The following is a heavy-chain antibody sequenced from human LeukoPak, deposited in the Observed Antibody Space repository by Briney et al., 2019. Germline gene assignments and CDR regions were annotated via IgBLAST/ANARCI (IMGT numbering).Heavy chain of an antibody. D-gene: IGHD1-1*01. Sequence: SETLSLTCTVSGGSTISHYWSWLRQPARKGLDWIAYPYYTGTTNYDPSHKSRLPISKDPSKSQFSLSLSSVTAADPAVYCCPELRSRACDIWGPGAMVSVSS. J-gene: IGHJ3*02. CDR3: PELRSRACDI. CDR2: PYYTGTT. V-gene: IGHV4-59*08. CDR1: GGSTISHY.